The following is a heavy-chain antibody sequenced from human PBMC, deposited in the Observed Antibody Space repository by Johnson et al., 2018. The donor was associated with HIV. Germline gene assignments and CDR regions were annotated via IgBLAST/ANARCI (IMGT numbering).Heavy chain of an antibody. CDR3: ARELGYCSGGSCHDAFDI. V-gene: IGHV3-20*04. Sequence: MLLVESGGGLVQPGGSLNLSCAASGFTFSGSAVHWVRQAPGKGLEWVAGINWNGGRTGYAASVKGRLTISRDNAKNSLYLQMNSLRAEDTALYYCARELGYCSGGSCHDAFDIWGQGTMVTVSS. J-gene: IGHJ3*02. CDR2: INWNGGRT. CDR1: GFTFSGSA. D-gene: IGHD2-15*01.